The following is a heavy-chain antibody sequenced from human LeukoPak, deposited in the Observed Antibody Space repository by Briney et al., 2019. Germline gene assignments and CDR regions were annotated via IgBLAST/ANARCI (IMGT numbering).Heavy chain of an antibody. V-gene: IGHV4-59*08. CDR3: ARLYRWYFDL. CDR1: GGSISSDY. CDR2: ISYSGRT. D-gene: IGHD1-26*01. Sequence: SETLSLTCTVSGGSISSDYWSWIRQPPGKGLEWIGYISYSGRTYYNPSLRSRVTISVDTSKNHFSLKLSSVTAADTAVYYCARLYRWYFDLWGRGTLVTVSS. J-gene: IGHJ2*01.